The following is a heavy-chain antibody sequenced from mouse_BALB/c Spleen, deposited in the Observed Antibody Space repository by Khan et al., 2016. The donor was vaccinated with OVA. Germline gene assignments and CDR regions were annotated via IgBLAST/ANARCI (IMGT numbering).Heavy chain of an antibody. CDR2: IYPGNVSP. CDR1: GYTFTSYY. V-gene: IGHV1S56*01. D-gene: IGHD2-2*01. CDR3: ARAGYGSFAY. J-gene: IGHJ3*01. Sequence: QVQLQQSGPELVKPGASVRISCKASGYTFTSYYIHWVKQRPGQGLEWIGWIYPGNVSPKYNERFKDKATLTADKSSSTAFMQRSSLTSEDSAVYFCARAGYGSFAYWGQGTLITVSA.